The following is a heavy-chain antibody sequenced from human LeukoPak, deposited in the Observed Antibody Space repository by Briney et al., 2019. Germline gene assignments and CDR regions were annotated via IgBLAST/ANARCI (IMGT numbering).Heavy chain of an antibody. CDR3: ARVLEKYSDRSGYDAFDI. D-gene: IGHD3-22*01. V-gene: IGHV1-46*01. J-gene: IGHJ3*02. CDR1: GYTFTSYF. CDR2: INCSGGST. Sequence: ASVKVSCKASGYTFTSYFIRWVRQAPGQGLEWMGIINCSGGSTSYAQKFQGRVTMTRDTSTSTVYMELSSLRSEDTAVYYCARVLEKYSDRSGYDAFDIWGQGTMVTVSS.